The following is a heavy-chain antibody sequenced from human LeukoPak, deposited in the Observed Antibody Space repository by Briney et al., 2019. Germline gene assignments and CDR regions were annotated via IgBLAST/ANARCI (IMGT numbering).Heavy chain of an antibody. Sequence: SETLSLTCAVYGGSFSGYYWSWIRQPPGKGLEWIGEINHSGSTNYNPSLKSQVTISVDTSKNQFSLKLSSVTAADTAVYYCARVLLGAYCGGDCYRDDAFDIWGQGTMVTVSS. CDR2: INHSGST. V-gene: IGHV4-34*01. D-gene: IGHD2-21*02. J-gene: IGHJ3*02. CDR3: ARVLLGAYCGGDCYRDDAFDI. CDR1: GGSFSGYY.